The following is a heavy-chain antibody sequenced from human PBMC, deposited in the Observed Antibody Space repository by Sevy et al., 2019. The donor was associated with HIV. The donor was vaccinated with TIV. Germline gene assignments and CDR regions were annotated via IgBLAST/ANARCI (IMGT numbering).Heavy chain of an antibody. CDR1: GGSFSGYY. J-gene: IGHJ6*02. CDR2: INHSGST. V-gene: IGHV4-34*01. CDR3: ARGRYSSWSGYYRREVYYYGMDV. D-gene: IGHD3-3*01. Sequence: SESLSLTCAVYGGSFSGYYWSWIRQPPGKGLEWVGEINHSGSTNYNPSLKSRVTISVDTSKNQFSLKLSSVTAADTAVYYCARGRYSSWSGYYRREVYYYGMDVWGQGTTVTVSS.